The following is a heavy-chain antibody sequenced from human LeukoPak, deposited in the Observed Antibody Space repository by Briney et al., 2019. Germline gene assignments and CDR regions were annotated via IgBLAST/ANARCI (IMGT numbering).Heavy chain of an antibody. D-gene: IGHD2/OR15-2a*01. CDR1: GVIISSYA. J-gene: IGHJ5*02. CDR3: AKDRVSPGFNWFDP. V-gene: IGHV3-23*01. Sequence: GGSLRLSCAATGVIISSYAMSWVRQAPGKGLEWVSAINGRGDNTYYADFVKGRFTISRDNSKSTVYLQMNSLRTEDTAVYYCAKDRVSPGFNWFDPWGQGTLVTVSS. CDR2: INGRGDNT.